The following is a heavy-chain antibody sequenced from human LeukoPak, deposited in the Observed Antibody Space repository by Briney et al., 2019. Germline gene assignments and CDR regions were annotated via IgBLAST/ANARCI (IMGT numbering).Heavy chain of an antibody. V-gene: IGHV1-69*01. J-gene: IGHJ3*01. Sequence: SVKVSCKASGVTSSSYAINWVRQAPGQGLEWMGGIIPIFGTTDYAQKFQGRVTITADASTRTAYMDLSSLTSQDTAVYFCAKQDVRRILSAAGQRAFTDWGQGTTVTVS. D-gene: IGHD6-13*01. CDR3: AKQDVRRILSAAGQRAFTD. CDR2: IIPIFGTT. CDR1: GVTSSSYA.